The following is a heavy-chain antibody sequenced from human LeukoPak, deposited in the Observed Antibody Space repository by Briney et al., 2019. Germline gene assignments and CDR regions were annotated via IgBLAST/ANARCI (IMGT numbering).Heavy chain of an antibody. CDR2: IYSGGST. J-gene: IGHJ4*02. Sequence: GGSLRLSCAASGFTVSSNYMSWVRQAPGKGLEWVSVIYSGGSTYYADSVKGRFTISRDNSKNTLYLQMNSLRAEDTAVYYCARGAEYYDFWSGSSLYYFDYWGQGTLVTVSS. CDR1: GFTVSSNY. D-gene: IGHD3-3*01. V-gene: IGHV3-66*02. CDR3: ARGAEYYDFWSGSSLYYFDY.